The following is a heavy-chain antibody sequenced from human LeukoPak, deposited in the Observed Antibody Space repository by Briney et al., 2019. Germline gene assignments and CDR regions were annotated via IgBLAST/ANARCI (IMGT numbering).Heavy chain of an antibody. J-gene: IGHJ3*02. CDR1: GFTFNNYN. Sequence: GGSLRLSCAASGFTFNNYNMYWVRQAPGKGLEWVSYISSSSSTIYYADSVKGRFTISRGNAKNSLYLQMNSLRAEDTAVYYCARGMSSGRYAVDIWGQGTMVTVSS. V-gene: IGHV3-48*01. CDR3: ARGMSSGRYAVDI. CDR2: ISSSSSTI. D-gene: IGHD6-19*01.